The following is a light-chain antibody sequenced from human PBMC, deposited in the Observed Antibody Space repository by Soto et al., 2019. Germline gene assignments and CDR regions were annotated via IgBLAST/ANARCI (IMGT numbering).Light chain of an antibody. J-gene: IGKJ5*01. Sequence: EIVMTQSPATLSVSPGERATLSCRAGQNIHTNLAWYQQKPGQAPRLLFYGASTGATGLPARFSGSGSGTEFTLTINSLQAEDCAVXXXXXXXXXXRXFXQGTRLEIK. CDR1: QNIHTN. CDR2: GAS. CDR3: XXXXXXXRX. V-gene: IGKV3-15*01.